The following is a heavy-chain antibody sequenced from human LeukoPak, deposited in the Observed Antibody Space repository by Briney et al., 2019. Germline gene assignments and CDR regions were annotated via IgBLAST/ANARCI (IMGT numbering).Heavy chain of an antibody. J-gene: IGHJ4*02. Sequence: ESGPTLVNPTQTLTLTCTFSGFSHSTSGMCVSWIRQPPGKALEWLARIDWDDDRYYSTSLKTRLTISKDTSKNQVVLTMTNMDPVDTATYYCARDYSGYDFRDYWGQGTLVTVSS. V-gene: IGHV2-70*11. CDR3: ARDYSGYDFRDY. CDR2: IDWDDDR. D-gene: IGHD5-12*01. CDR1: GFSHSTSGMC.